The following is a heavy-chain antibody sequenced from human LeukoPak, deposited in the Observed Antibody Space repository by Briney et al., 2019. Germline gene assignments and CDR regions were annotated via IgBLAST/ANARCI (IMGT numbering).Heavy chain of an antibody. J-gene: IGHJ4*02. CDR3: AREGYYYGSGSPYCFDR. CDR1: RFTFSSYS. Sequence: GGSLRLSCAASRFTFSSYSMNWVRQAPGKGLEWVSYISTTSSTIYYADSVKGRFTISRDNAKNSLYPQMNSLRAEDTAVYYCAREGYYYGSGSPYCFDRWGQGTLVTVSS. CDR2: ISTTSSTI. D-gene: IGHD3-10*01. V-gene: IGHV3-48*01.